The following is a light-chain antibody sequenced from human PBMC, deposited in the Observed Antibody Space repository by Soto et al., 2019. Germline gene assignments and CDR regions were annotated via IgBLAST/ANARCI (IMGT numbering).Light chain of an antibody. CDR3: MQRIEFPRT. CDR2: TVS. CDR1: QSLLDSDDGNTY. Sequence: DIVMTQTPLSLTVTPGEPASISCRSSQSLLDSDDGNTYLDWYLQKPGQSPQLLIYTVSYRASGVPDRFSGSGSGTDFTLKISRVEDEDVGVYYCMQRIEFPRTLGGGNKVEIK. J-gene: IGKJ4*01. V-gene: IGKV2-40*01.